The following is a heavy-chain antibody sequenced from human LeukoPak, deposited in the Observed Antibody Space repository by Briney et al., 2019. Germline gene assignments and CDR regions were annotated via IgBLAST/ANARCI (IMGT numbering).Heavy chain of an antibody. CDR3: ARISWNAYYFDY. CDR2: IYHSGST. Sequence: PSETLSLTCTVSGGSISSGGYYWSWIRQPPGKGLEWIGYIYHSGSTYYNPSLKSRVTISVDRSKNQFSLKLSSVTAADTAVYYCARISWNAYYFDYWGQGTLVTVSS. CDR1: GGSISSGGYY. J-gene: IGHJ4*02. D-gene: IGHD1-1*01. V-gene: IGHV4-30-2*01.